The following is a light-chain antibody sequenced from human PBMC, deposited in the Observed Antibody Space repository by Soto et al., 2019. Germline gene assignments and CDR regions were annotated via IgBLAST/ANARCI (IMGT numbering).Light chain of an antibody. CDR1: QSIGRN. CDR2: GAS. J-gene: IGKJ1*01. CDR3: QQYNNWPRS. Sequence: EIVMTHSPATLSVSPGERATLSCRASQSIGRNLAWYQHKPGQAPRLLIYGASTGTTDIPTRFSASGSGTEFILTISSLQSEDFAVYYCQQYNNWPRSFGQGTKVDIK. V-gene: IGKV3-15*01.